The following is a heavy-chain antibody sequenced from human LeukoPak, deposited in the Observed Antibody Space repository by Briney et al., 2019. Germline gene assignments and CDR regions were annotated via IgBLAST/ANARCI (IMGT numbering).Heavy chain of an antibody. CDR2: IIPFFGTA. CDR1: GGTFSTYA. Sequence: ASVKVSCKASGGTFSTYAITWVRQAPGQGLEWMGGIIPFFGTANYAQKFQGRVTITADESTSTAYMELSSLRSDDTAVYYCAAGFRIVAPGTSQDYWGQGTLVTVSS. V-gene: IGHV1-69*13. D-gene: IGHD6-13*01. J-gene: IGHJ4*02. CDR3: AAGFRIVAPGTSQDY.